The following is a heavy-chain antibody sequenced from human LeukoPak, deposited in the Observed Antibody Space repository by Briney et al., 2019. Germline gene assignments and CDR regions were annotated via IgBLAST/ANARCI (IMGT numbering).Heavy chain of an antibody. J-gene: IGHJ4*02. D-gene: IGHD1-26*01. CDR3: ARDLVVGATRAFDY. V-gene: IGHV1-2*02. CDR2: INPNSGGT. CDR1: GYTITNNY. Sequence: ASVKVSCKASGYTITNNYMHWVRQAPGQGLEWMGWINPNSGGTNYAQKFQGRVTMTRDTSISTAYMELSRLRSDDTAVYYCARDLVVGATRAFDYWGQGTLVTVSS.